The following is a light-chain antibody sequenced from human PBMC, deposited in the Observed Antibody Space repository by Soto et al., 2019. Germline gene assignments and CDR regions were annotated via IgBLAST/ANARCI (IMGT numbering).Light chain of an antibody. CDR2: DAS. CDR1: QSVSSW. CDR3: HQYNSYHT. Sequence: DIQMTQSPSTLSAFVGDRVTITCRASQSVSSWLAWYQQRPGKAPKLLIYDASTLESGVPSRFSGSGSGTEFTLTISSLQPDDFATYYCHQYNSYHTFGGGTKVDI. V-gene: IGKV1-5*01. J-gene: IGKJ4*01.